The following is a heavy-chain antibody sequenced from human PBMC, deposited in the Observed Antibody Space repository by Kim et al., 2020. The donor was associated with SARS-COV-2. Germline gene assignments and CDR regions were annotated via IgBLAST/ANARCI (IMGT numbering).Heavy chain of an antibody. CDR2: ISSSSSTI. V-gene: IGHV3-48*02. CDR3: ARDPAYFTAYYYYYYMDV. Sequence: GGSLRLSCAASGFTFSSYSMNWVRQAPGKGLEWVSYISSSSSTIYYADSVKGRFTISRDNAKNSLYLQMNSLRDEDTAVYYCARDPAYFTAYYYYYYMDVWGKGTTVTVSS. J-gene: IGHJ6*03. D-gene: IGHD1-26*01. CDR1: GFTFSSYS.